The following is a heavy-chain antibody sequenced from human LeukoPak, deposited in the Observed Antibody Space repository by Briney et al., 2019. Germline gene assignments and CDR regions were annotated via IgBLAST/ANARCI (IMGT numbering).Heavy chain of an antibody. CDR1: GYSISSGYY. CDR3: ARHDIVGSSAWIDAFDF. V-gene: IGHV4-38-2*02. CDR2: IYRRGGT. Sequence: SETRSLTCSVSGYSISSGYYWGWIRQSPGKGVEWIGNIYRRGGTYYNPSLKSRVTISVDTPKNQFSLKLISVTAGDRAVYYCARHDIVGSSAWIDAFDFWGQGTMVTVSS. J-gene: IGHJ3*01. D-gene: IGHD2-21*01.